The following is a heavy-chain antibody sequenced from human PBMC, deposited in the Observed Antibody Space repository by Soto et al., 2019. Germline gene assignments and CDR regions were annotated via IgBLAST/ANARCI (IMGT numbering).Heavy chain of an antibody. D-gene: IGHD3-3*01. CDR3: ARDQSYYDFWSGHYTGPHYYGMDV. CDR2: IYYSGST. J-gene: IGHJ6*02. CDR1: GGSISSGDYY. Sequence: KASETLSLTCTVSGGSISSGDYYWSWIRQPPGKGLEWIGYIYYSGSTYYNPSLKSRVTISVDTSKNLFSLKLSSVTAADAAVYYWARDQSYYDFWSGHYTGPHYYGMDVWGQGTTVTVSS. V-gene: IGHV4-30-4*01.